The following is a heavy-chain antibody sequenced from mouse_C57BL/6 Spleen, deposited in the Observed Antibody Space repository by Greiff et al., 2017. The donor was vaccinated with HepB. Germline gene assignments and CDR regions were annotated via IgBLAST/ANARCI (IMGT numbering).Heavy chain of an antibody. D-gene: IGHD2-1*01. V-gene: IGHV5-9*01. Sequence: EVQVVESGGGLVKPGGSLKLSCAASGFTFSSYTMSWVRQTPEKRLEWVATISGGGGNTYYPDSVKGRFTISRDNAKNTLYLQMSSLRSEDTALYYCARRGNYGNSLYAMDYWGQGTSVTVSS. CDR1: GFTFSSYT. CDR3: ARRGNYGNSLYAMDY. J-gene: IGHJ4*01. CDR2: ISGGGGNT.